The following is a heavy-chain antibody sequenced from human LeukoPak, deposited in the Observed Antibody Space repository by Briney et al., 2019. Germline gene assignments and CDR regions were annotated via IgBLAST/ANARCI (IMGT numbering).Heavy chain of an antibody. CDR2: INHSGST. CDR3: ASRGYCSSTSCPYYYYGMDV. CDR1: GGSFSGYY. D-gene: IGHD2-2*01. V-gene: IGHV4-34*01. Sequence: SETLSLTCAVYGGSFSGYYWSWIRQPPGKGLEWIGEINHSGSTNHNPSLKSRVTISVDTSKNQFSLKLSSVTAADTAVYYCASRGYCSSTSCPYYYYGMDVWGQGTTVTVSS. J-gene: IGHJ6*02.